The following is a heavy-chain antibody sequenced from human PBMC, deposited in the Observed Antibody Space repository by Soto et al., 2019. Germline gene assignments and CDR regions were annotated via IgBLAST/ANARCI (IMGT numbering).Heavy chain of an antibody. Sequence: ASVKVSCKASGGTFSSYAISWVRQAPGQGLEWMGGIIPIFGTANYAQKFQGRVTITADESTSTAYMELSSLRSEDTAVYYCARESSGWYVGWFDPRGQGTLVTVSS. CDR1: GGTFSSYA. CDR2: IIPIFGTA. D-gene: IGHD6-19*01. V-gene: IGHV1-69*13. J-gene: IGHJ5*02. CDR3: ARESSGWYVGWFDP.